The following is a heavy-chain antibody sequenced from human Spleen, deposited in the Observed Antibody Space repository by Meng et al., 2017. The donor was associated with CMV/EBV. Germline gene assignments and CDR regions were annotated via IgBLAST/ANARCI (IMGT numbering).Heavy chain of an antibody. Sequence: AVYGESFSGYYWSWIRQPPGKGLGWIREINHSRSTNYNPSLKSRVTITVDTSKNQFSLKLSSVTAADTAVYYCAGGASDYGDYVVRYWGQGTLVTVSS. J-gene: IGHJ4*02. D-gene: IGHD4-17*01. CDR3: AGGASDYGDYVVRY. CDR1: GESFSGYY. V-gene: IGHV4-34*01. CDR2: INHSRST.